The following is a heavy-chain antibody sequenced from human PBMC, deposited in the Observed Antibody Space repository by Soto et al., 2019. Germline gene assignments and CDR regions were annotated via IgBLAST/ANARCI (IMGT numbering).Heavy chain of an antibody. Sequence: GGSLRLSCAASGFIFSNFGMHWVRQAPGKGLEWVAGVWYDGSNGVSADSVKGRFTISRDNSKNTLYLQMTSLRAEDTAVYYWARDPRTARASAMDVWGQGTTVIVAS. CDR2: VWYDGSNG. J-gene: IGHJ6*01. CDR1: GFIFSNFG. V-gene: IGHV3-33*01. D-gene: IGHD6-6*01. CDR3: ARDPRTARASAMDV.